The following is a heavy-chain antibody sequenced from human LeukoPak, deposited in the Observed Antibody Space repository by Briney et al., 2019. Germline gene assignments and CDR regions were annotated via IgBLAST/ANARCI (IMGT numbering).Heavy chain of an antibody. CDR1: GGSINSYY. CDR2: IYYSGST. D-gene: IGHD4-11*01. J-gene: IGHJ3*02. CDR3: ARESTVTSTGAFDI. Sequence: SETLSLTCTVSGGSINSYYWSWIRQPSGKGLEWIGYIYYSGSTNYNPSLKSRVTISVDTFKNQFSLKLSSVTAADTAVYYCARESTVTSTGAFDIWGQGTMFTVSS. V-gene: IGHV4-59*01.